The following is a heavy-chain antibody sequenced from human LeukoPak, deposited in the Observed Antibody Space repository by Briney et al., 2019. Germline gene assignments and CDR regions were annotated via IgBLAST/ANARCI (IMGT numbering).Heavy chain of an antibody. D-gene: IGHD3-9*01. V-gene: IGHV4-34*01. Sequence: PSETLSLTCAVYGGSFSGYYWSWIRQPPGKGLEWIGEINHSGSTNYNPSLKSRVTISVDTSKSQFSLKMRSVTAADTAVYYCARLPYSDILTGSNWFDPWGQGILVTVSS. CDR1: GGSFSGYY. CDR3: ARLPYSDILTGSNWFDP. CDR2: INHSGST. J-gene: IGHJ5*02.